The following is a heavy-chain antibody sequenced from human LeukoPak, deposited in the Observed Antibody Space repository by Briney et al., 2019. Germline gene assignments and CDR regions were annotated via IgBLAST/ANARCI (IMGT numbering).Heavy chain of an antibody. Sequence: GGSLRLSCAASGFTFSDYYMSWIRQAPGKGLEWVSYISSGSSYTNYADSVKGRFTISRDNAKNSLYLQMNSLRAEDTAVYYCARDLTGYDFRYYFDYWGQGTLVTVSS. D-gene: IGHD5-12*01. CDR3: ARDLTGYDFRYYFDY. V-gene: IGHV3-11*06. CDR1: GFTFSDYY. CDR2: ISSGSSYT. J-gene: IGHJ4*02.